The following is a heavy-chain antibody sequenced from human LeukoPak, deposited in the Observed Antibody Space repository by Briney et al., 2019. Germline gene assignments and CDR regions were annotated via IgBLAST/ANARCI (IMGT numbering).Heavy chain of an antibody. CDR1: DDSISRYY. CDR3: ARAFPSDTRNY. J-gene: IGHJ4*02. CDR2: IYYTVIT. Sequence: PSETLSLTCTVSDDSISRYYWSWIRHPPGQGRDWMGYIYYTVITSYSPSLKSPVTISIDTSKSQFSLKLSSLTDADTAVYFCARAFPSDTRNYWGQGTLVTVSS. V-gene: IGHV4-59*01.